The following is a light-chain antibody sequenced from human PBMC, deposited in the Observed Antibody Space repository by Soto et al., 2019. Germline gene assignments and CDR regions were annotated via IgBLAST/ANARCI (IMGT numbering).Light chain of an antibody. Sequence: DIQMTQSPSSLSASVGDRVTITCRASQNISNYLNWYQHRPGKAPNLLIYAASNLQSGVPSKFSASGSGTDFALTIRSLQPEDFATYYCQQSYSTPSITFGQGTRLEIK. CDR2: AAS. CDR1: QNISNY. J-gene: IGKJ5*01. V-gene: IGKV1-39*01. CDR3: QQSYSTPSIT.